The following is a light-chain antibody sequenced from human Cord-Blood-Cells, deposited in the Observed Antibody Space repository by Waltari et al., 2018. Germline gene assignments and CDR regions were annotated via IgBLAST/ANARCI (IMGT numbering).Light chain of an antibody. CDR1: QSVSSSY. CDR2: GAS. Sequence: ELVLTQSPGTLSSSPGERSTLSCRARQSVSSSYLAWYQQKPGQAPRLLIYGASSRASGIPDRFSGSGSGTDFTLTISRLEPEDFAVYYCQQYGSSPTFGQGTKVEIK. V-gene: IGKV3-20*01. J-gene: IGKJ1*01. CDR3: QQYGSSPT.